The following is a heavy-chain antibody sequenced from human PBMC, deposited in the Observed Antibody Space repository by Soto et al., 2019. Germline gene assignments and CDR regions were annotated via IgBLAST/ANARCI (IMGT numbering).Heavy chain of an antibody. CDR2: INHSGST. CDR3: SRGLHCSSTSCYPPFYYYYMDV. Sequence: SETLSLTCAVYGGSFSGYYWSWIRQPPGKGPEWIGEINHSGSTNYNPSLKSRVTISVDTSKNQFSLKLSSVTAADTAVYYCSRGLHCSSTSCYPPFYYYYMDVWGKGTTVTVSS. J-gene: IGHJ6*03. D-gene: IGHD2-2*01. CDR1: GGSFSGYY. V-gene: IGHV4-34*01.